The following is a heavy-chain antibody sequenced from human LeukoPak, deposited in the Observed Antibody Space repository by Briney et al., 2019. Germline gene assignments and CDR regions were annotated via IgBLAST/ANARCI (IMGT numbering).Heavy chain of an antibody. Sequence: SVKVSCKAAGGTFSSYAISWVRQAPGQGLEWLGRISPILGIANYAQKFQGRVTMTADKSTSTAYMELSSLRSEDAAVYYCARDRAGIGGVRAFDIGGQGTMVTVSS. CDR1: GGTFSSYA. CDR3: ARDRAGIGGVRAFDI. D-gene: IGHD3-16*01. V-gene: IGHV1-69*04. J-gene: IGHJ3*02. CDR2: ISPILGIA.